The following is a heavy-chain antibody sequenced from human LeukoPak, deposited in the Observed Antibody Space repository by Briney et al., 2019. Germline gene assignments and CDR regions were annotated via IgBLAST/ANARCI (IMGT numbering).Heavy chain of an antibody. Sequence: PSETLSLTCTVSGGSVSSGSYYWSWIRQPPGKGLEWIGYIYYSGSTNYNPSLKSRVTISVDTSKNQFSLKLSSVTAADTAMYYCARGRIAAGEIDYWGQGTLVTVSS. D-gene: IGHD6-13*01. V-gene: IGHV4-61*01. CDR2: IYYSGST. CDR1: GGSVSSGSYY. J-gene: IGHJ4*02. CDR3: ARGRIAAGEIDY.